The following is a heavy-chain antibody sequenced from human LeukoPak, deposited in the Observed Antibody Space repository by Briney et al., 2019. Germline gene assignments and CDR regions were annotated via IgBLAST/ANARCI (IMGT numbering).Heavy chain of an antibody. J-gene: IGHJ4*02. CDR1: EFSVGSNY. V-gene: IGHV3-66*01. CDR3: ARLREIPVFGVVTKSTSYFDY. CDR2: IYSGGST. D-gene: IGHD3-3*01. Sequence: GGSLRLSCAASEFSVGSNYMTWVRQAPGKGLEWVSLIYSGGSTYYADSVKGRFTISRDNSKNTLYLQMNSLRAEDTAVYYCARLREIPVFGVVTKSTSYFDYWGQGTLVTVSS.